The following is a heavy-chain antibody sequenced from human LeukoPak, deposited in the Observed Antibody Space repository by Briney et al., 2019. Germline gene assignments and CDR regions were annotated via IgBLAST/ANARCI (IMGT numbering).Heavy chain of an antibody. Sequence: SETLSLTCTVSGGSISSGGYYWSWIRQPPGKGLEWIGYIYHSGSTYYNPSLKSRVTISVDRSKNQFSLKLSSVTAVDTAVYYCARSLRTMGPDYWGQGTLVTVSS. CDR1: GGSISSGGYY. D-gene: IGHD4/OR15-4a*01. V-gene: IGHV4-30-2*01. CDR2: IYHSGST. J-gene: IGHJ4*02. CDR3: ARSLRTMGPDY.